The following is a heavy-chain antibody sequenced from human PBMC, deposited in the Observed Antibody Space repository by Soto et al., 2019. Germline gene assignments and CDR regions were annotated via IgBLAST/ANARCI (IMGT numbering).Heavy chain of an antibody. V-gene: IGHV3-33*01. D-gene: IGHD3-10*01. Sequence: PLGGSLRLSCAASGFTFSSYGMHWVRQAPGKGLEWVAVIWCDGSNKYYADSVKGRFTISRDNSKNTLYLQMNSLRAEDTAVYYCARDLVYPSELPWFGYGYGMDVWGQGTTVTVSS. J-gene: IGHJ6*02. CDR1: GFTFSSYG. CDR3: ARDLVYPSELPWFGYGYGMDV. CDR2: IWCDGSNK.